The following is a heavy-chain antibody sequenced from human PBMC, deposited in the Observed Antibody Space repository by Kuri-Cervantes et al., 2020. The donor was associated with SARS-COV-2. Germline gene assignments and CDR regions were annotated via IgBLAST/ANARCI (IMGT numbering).Heavy chain of an antibody. Sequence: SETLSLTCAVYGGSFSGYYWSWIRQPPGKGLEWIGSIYYSGSTYYNPSLKSRVTISVDTSKNQFSLKLSSVTAADTAVYYCARRRLRRGDDAFDIWGQGTMVT. CDR2: IYYSGST. V-gene: IGHV4-34*01. CDR3: ARRRLRRGDDAFDI. CDR1: GGSFSGYY. J-gene: IGHJ3*02. D-gene: IGHD3-10*01.